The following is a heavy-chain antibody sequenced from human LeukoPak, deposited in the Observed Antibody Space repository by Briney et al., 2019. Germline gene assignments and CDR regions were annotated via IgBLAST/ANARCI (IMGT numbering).Heavy chain of an antibody. V-gene: IGHV4-59*01. J-gene: IGHJ4*02. D-gene: IGHD3-3*01. CDR2: VYYNGNT. CDR1: GEPISSYY. Sequence: SETLSLTCLVSGEPISSYYWSWIRQAPGRGPEYIGNVYYNGNTNYNPSLKSRVAISVGASKNQFSLKVDSVTTADTAVYYCARGDYDFWSGNWRFDTWGQGTLVTVSS. CDR3: ARGDYDFWSGNWRFDT.